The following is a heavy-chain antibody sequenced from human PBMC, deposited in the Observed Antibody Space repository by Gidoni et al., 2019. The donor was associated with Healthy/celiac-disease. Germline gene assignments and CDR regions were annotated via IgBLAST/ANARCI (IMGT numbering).Heavy chain of an antibody. CDR3: ARDDRDGSGSYGPFDY. D-gene: IGHD3-10*01. Sequence: QVQLVQSGAEVKKPGASVKVSCKASGYTFTGYYMHWVRQAPGQGLEWMGWINPNSGGTNYAQKFQGRVTMTRDTSISTAYMELSRLRSDDTAVYYCARDDRDGSGSYGPFDYWGQGTLVTVSS. J-gene: IGHJ4*02. CDR2: INPNSGGT. V-gene: IGHV1-2*02. CDR1: GYTFTGYY.